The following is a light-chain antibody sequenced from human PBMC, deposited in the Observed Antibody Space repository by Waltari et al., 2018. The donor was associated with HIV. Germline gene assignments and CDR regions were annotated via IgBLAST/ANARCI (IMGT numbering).Light chain of an antibody. V-gene: IGKV3-20*01. CDR3: QQYGSSPLFT. CDR2: DAS. Sequence: ETVLTQSPGTMSLSPGERATLSCRASQNVGGNYLAWYQHTPGQTPRLLIYDASSRATGIPDRFSGSGSGTDFTLTITRLEPEDFAVYYCQQYGSSPLFTFGPGTKVDIK. CDR1: QNVGGNY. J-gene: IGKJ3*01.